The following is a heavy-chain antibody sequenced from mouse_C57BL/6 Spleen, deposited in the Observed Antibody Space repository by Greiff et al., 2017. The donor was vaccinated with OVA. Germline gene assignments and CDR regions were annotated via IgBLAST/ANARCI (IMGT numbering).Heavy chain of an antibody. Sequence: QVQLKQPGAELVMPGASVKLSCKASGYTFTSYWMHWVKQRPGQGLEWIGEIDPSDSYTNYNQKFKGKATLTVDTSSSTAYMQLSSLTSEDSAVYYCARSLRSWYFDVWGTGTTVTVSS. V-gene: IGHV1-69*01. D-gene: IGHD2-12*01. CDR1: GYTFTSYW. CDR3: ARSLRSWYFDV. J-gene: IGHJ1*03. CDR2: IDPSDSYT.